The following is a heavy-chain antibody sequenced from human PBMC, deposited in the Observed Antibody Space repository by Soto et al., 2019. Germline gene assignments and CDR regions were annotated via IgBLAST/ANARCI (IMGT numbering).Heavy chain of an antibody. Sequence: GGSLRLSCSASGFTFSMFSMHWVRQAPGKGLEYVSGISSNGDSTYYADSVKGRFTISRDNSKNTLYLQMSSLRAVDTAVYYCVHPRSTVQIPPTWGQGTLVTV. CDR2: ISSNGDST. CDR3: VHPRSTVQIPPT. J-gene: IGHJ5*02. V-gene: IGHV3-64D*06. D-gene: IGHD4-17*01. CDR1: GFTFSMFS.